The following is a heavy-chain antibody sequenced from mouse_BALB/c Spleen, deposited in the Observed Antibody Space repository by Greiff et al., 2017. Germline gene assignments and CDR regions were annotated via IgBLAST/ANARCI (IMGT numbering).Heavy chain of an antibody. V-gene: IGHV14-3*02. CDR3: ASPLYYGSSWFAY. Sequence: EVQRVESGAELVKPGASVKLSCTASGFNIKDTYMHWVKQRPEQGLEWIGRIDPANGNTKYDPKFQGKATITADTSSNTAYLQLSGLTSEDTAVYYCASPLYYGSSWFAYWGQGTLVTVSA. CDR1: GFNIKDTY. J-gene: IGHJ3*01. CDR2: IDPANGNT. D-gene: IGHD1-1*01.